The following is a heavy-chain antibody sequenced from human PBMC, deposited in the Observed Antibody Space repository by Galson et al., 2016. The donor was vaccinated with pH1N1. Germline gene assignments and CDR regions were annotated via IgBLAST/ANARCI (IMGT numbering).Heavy chain of an antibody. V-gene: IGHV3-30*12. D-gene: IGHD4-17*01. J-gene: IGHJ3*02. CDR1: GFTFSSCG. CDR2: ILYNGNDK. Sequence: LRLFCAASGFTFSSCGIYWVRQAPGKGLEWVGNILYNGNDKYYADSVKGRFTISRDSSMTTVHLQMISVTVEDTAVYFCARDESGYGDSFPDVFDIWGQGTMVTVSS. CDR3: ARDESGYGDSFPDVFDI.